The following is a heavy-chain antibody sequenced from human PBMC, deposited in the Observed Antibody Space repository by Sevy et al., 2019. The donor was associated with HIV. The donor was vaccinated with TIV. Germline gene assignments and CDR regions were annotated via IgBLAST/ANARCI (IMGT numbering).Heavy chain of an antibody. V-gene: IGHV3-74*01. CDR2: INSDGSST. J-gene: IGHJ4*02. CDR1: GFTFSSYW. Sequence: GGSLRLSCAASGFTFSSYWMHWVRQAPGKGLVRVSRINSDGSSTSYADSVKGRFTISRDNAKNTLYLQMNSLRAEDTAVYYCARTPTPYYFDYWGQGTLVTVSS. CDR3: ARTPTPYYFDY. D-gene: IGHD2-15*01.